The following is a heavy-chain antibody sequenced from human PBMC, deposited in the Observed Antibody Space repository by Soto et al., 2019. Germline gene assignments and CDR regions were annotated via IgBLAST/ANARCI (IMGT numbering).Heavy chain of an antibody. D-gene: IGHD3-22*01. Sequence: ASVKVSCKASGYTFTGYYMHWVRQAPGQGLEWMGWINPNSGGTNYAQKFQGWVTMTRDTSISTAYMELSRLRSDDTAVYYCARMLRYPSAYYYDSSGYYYGDPYFGMDVWGQGTTVTVSS. CDR1: GYTFTGYY. CDR3: ARMLRYPSAYYYDSSGYYYGDPYFGMDV. J-gene: IGHJ6*02. V-gene: IGHV1-2*04. CDR2: INPNSGGT.